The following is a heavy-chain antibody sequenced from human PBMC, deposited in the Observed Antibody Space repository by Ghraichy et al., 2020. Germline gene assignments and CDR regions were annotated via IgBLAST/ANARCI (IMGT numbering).Heavy chain of an antibody. CDR3: ASTYYDFWSGSSGYTMDV. CDR1: GASIRSYY. J-gene: IGHJ6*02. D-gene: IGHD3-3*01. CDR2: INTSGSI. V-gene: IGHV4-4*07. Sequence: SETLSLTCTVSGASIRSYYWSWIRQPAGKGLEWIGRINTSGSINYNPSLKSGVTMSLNTSKNQFSLKLSSVTAADTAVYYCASTYYDFWSGSSGYTMDVWGQGTTVIVSS.